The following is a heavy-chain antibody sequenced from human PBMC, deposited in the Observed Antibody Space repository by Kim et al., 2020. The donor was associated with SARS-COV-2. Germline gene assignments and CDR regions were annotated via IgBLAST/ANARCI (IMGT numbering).Heavy chain of an antibody. Sequence: GGSMRLSCAASGFTFSDHYMDWVRQAPGKGLEWVGRTRNKANSYTTEYAASVKGRFTISRDDSKNSLYLQMNSLKTEDTAVYYCAREGQGSYGDTAFDSWGQGTLVTVSS. CDR1: GFTFSDHY. J-gene: IGHJ4*02. D-gene: IGHD5-18*01. CDR2: TRNKANSYTT. V-gene: IGHV3-72*01. CDR3: AREGQGSYGDTAFDS.